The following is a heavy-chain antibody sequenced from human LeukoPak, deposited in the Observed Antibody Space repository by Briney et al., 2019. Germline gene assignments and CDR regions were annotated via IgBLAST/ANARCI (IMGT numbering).Heavy chain of an antibody. V-gene: IGHV1-69*04. CDR3: ARDDVSYGSGSYSYYFDY. CDR2: IIPILGIA. Sequence: SVKVSCKASGGTFSSYAIGWVRQAPGQGLEWMGRIIPILGIANYAQKFQGRVTITADKSTSTAYMELSSLRSEDTAVYYCARDDVSYGSGSYSYYFDYWGQGTLVTVSS. J-gene: IGHJ4*02. CDR1: GGTFSSYA. D-gene: IGHD3-10*01.